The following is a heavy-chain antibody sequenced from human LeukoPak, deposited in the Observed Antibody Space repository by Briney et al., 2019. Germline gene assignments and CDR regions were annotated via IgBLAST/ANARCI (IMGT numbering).Heavy chain of an antibody. CDR3: AREGLLWFGELLSGGYYFDY. Sequence: GGSLRLSCAASGFTFSSYWMSWVRQAPGKGLEWVANIKQDGSEKYHVDSVKGRFTISRDNAKNSLYLQMNSLRAEDTAVYYCAREGLLWFGELLSGGYYFDYWGQGTLVTVSS. CDR2: IKQDGSEK. CDR1: GFTFSSYW. D-gene: IGHD3-10*01. J-gene: IGHJ4*02. V-gene: IGHV3-7*03.